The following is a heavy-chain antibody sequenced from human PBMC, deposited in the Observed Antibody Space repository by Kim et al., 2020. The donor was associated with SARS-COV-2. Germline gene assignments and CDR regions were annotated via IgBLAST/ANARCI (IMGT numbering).Heavy chain of an antibody. J-gene: IGHJ6*03. CDR3: ARDFLGIEDYYYMDV. CDR2: IKEDGSEK. Sequence: GGSLRLSCAASGFTLSSCWMSWVRQAPGKGLEWVANIKEDGSEKYYVDSVKGRFTISRDNAKNSLFLQMNSLRAEDTAVYYCARDFLGIEDYYYMDVWGKGTTVTVSS. CDR1: GFTLSSCW. V-gene: IGHV3-7*01. D-gene: IGHD7-27*01.